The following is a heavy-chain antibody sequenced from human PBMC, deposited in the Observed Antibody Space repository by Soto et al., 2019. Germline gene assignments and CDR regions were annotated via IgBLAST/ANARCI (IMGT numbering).Heavy chain of an antibody. CDR1: GGAFSDYA. CDR3: ASWLKGPDIGNYYDGMDV. D-gene: IGHD2-15*01. J-gene: IGHJ6*02. CDR2: IMPIFRAP. V-gene: IGHV1-69*12. Sequence: QVQLVQSGAEVKKPGSSVKVSCKASGGAFSDYAFSWVRQAPGQGLEWLGGIMPIFRAPDYAQKFQGRVTITADELTRTAYMEMNSLRSEDTAVYYCASWLKGPDIGNYYDGMDVWGQGTTVTVS.